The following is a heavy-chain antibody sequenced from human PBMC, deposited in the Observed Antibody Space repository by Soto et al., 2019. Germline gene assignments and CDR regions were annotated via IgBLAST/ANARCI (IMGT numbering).Heavy chain of an antibody. CDR3: ARDRGSGYDRGAYYYGMDV. Sequence: SLTCTVSGGSISGGGYYWSWIRQHPGKGLEWIGYIYYSGSTYYNPSLKSRVTISVDTSKNQFSLKLSSVTAADTAVYYCARDRGSGYDRGAYYYGMDVWGQGTTVTVSS. J-gene: IGHJ6*02. CDR1: GGSISGGGYY. V-gene: IGHV4-31*03. D-gene: IGHD5-12*01. CDR2: IYYSGST.